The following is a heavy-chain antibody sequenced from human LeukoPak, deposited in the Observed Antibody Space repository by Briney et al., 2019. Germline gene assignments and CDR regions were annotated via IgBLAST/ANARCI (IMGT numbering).Heavy chain of an antibody. CDR1: GFTFSSYW. Sequence: PGGSLRLSCAASGFTFSSYWMSWVRQAPGKGLEWVANIKQDGSEKYYVDSVKGRFTISRDNAKNSLYLQMNSLRDEDTAMYYCARGSQQLVIDYWGQGTLVTVSS. V-gene: IGHV3-7*01. CDR3: ARGSQQLVIDY. D-gene: IGHD6-13*01. CDR2: IKQDGSEK. J-gene: IGHJ4*02.